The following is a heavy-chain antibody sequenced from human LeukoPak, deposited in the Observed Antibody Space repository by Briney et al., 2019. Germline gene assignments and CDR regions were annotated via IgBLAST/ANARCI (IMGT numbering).Heavy chain of an antibody. Sequence: GGSLRLSCAASGFTFSSYAMSWVRQAPGKGLDWVSAISGSGGSTYYAGSVKGRFTISRDNSKNTLYLQMNSLRAEDTAVYYCAGDGTNGVCHGPGWVDRWGQGTLVTVAS. CDR2: ISGSGGST. D-gene: IGHD2-8*01. J-gene: IGHJ5*02. CDR1: GFTFSSYA. CDR3: AGDGTNGVCHGPGWVDR. V-gene: IGHV3-23*01.